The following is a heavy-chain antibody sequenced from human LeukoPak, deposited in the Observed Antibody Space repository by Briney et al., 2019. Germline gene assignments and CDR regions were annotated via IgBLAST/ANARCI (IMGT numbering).Heavy chain of an antibody. V-gene: IGHV3-7*01. J-gene: IGHJ6*03. CDR2: IKQDGSEK. D-gene: IGHD6-19*01. CDR3: ARVKELYSSGWVSYYYYMDV. Sequence: GGSLRLSCAASGFTFSSYWMSWVRQAPGKGLEWVANIKQDGSEKYYVDSVKGRFTISRDNARNSLYLQMNSLRAEDTAVYYCARVKELYSSGWVSYYYYMDVWGKGTTVTVSS. CDR1: GFTFSSYW.